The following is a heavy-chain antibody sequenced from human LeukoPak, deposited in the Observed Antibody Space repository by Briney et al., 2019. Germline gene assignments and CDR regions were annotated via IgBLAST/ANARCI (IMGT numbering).Heavy chain of an antibody. CDR3: ARDGTGLAFDY. V-gene: IGHV3-64*01. Sequence: GGSLRLSCAASGFTFSSYAMHWVRQAPGKGLEYVSAISSNGGSTYYANSVKGRFTISRDNSKNTLYLQMGSLRAEDMAVYYCARDGTGLAFDYWGQGTLVTVSS. J-gene: IGHJ4*02. CDR1: GFTFSSYA. D-gene: IGHD1-14*01. CDR2: ISSNGGST.